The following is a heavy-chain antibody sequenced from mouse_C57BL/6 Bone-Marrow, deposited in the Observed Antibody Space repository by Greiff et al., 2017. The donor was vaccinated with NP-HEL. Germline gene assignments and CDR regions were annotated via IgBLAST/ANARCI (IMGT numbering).Heavy chain of an antibody. V-gene: IGHV5-4*03. D-gene: IGHD4-1*01. CDR3: ASNWVFAY. CDR1: GFTFSSYA. Sequence: EVKLVESGGGLVKPGGSLKLSCAASGFTFSSYALSWVRQTPEKRLEWVATISDGGSYTYYPDNVKGRFTIYRDNAKNNLYLQMSHLKAEDTAMYYGASNWVFAYWGQGTLVTVSA. CDR2: ISDGGSYT. J-gene: IGHJ3*01.